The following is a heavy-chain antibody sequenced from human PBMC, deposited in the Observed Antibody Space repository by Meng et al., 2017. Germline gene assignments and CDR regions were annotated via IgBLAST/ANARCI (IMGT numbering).Heavy chain of an antibody. CDR3: AREQLVEGDAFDI. V-gene: IGHV3-21*01. D-gene: IGHD6-13*01. CDR1: GFTFSSYS. CDR2: ISSSSSYI. J-gene: IGHJ3*02. Sequence: GESLKISCAASGFTFSSYSMNWVRQAPGKGLEWVSSISSSSSYIYYADSVKGRFTISRDNAKNSLYLQMNSLRAEDTAVYYCAREQLVEGDAFDIWGQGTMVTVSS.